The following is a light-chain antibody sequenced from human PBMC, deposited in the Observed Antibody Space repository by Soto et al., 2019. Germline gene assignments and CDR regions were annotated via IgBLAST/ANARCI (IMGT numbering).Light chain of an antibody. CDR2: AAS. V-gene: IGKV3-15*01. Sequence: EIVLTQSPATLSVSPGERVTLSCRASHNIRDKLAWYQQKPGQAPRLLIYAASPRVTGVPARFSGSGSGTEFTLTISSLQSGDFAVYYCQQYSDWPRTFGGVTKV. CDR1: HNIRDK. CDR3: QQYSDWPRT. J-gene: IGKJ4*01.